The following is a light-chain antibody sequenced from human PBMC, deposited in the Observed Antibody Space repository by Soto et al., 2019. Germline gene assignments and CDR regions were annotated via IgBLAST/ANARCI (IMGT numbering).Light chain of an antibody. CDR2: GAS. CDR3: QQYNNWPPWT. CDR1: QSVSSN. J-gene: IGKJ1*01. Sequence: IVITQSPATLSVSPGERATLSCRASQSVSSNLAWYQQKPGQAPKLLIYGASTRATGIPARFSGSGSGTEFTLTISSLQSEDFAVYYCQQYNNWPPWTGGQ. V-gene: IGKV3-15*01.